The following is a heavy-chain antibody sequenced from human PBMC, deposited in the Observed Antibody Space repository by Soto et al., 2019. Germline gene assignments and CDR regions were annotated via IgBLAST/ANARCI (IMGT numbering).Heavy chain of an antibody. CDR1: GYTFTSYG. J-gene: IGHJ6*02. Sequence: ASVKVSCKASGYTFTSYGISWVRQAPGQGLEWMGWISGYNGNTNLAQKLQGRVTMTTDTPTSTAFMELRSLRSDDTAVYYSAREGITMVRGAVYYYYGMDVWGQGTTVTVSS. V-gene: IGHV1-18*01. D-gene: IGHD3-10*01. CDR2: ISGYNGNT. CDR3: AREGITMVRGAVYYYYGMDV.